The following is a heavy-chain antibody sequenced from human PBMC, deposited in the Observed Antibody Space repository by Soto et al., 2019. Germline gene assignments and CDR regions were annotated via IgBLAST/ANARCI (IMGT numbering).Heavy chain of an antibody. V-gene: IGHV4-34*01. CDR1: GVSFSGYY. CDR2: INHSGST. D-gene: IGHD4-17*01. Sequence: SETLSLTCAVYGVSFSGYYWSWIRQPPGKGLEWIGEINHSGSTNYNPSLKSRVTISVDTSKNQFSLKLSSVTAADTAVYYCARFHRNPTVTTVQNWFDPWGQGTLVTVSS. CDR3: ARFHRNPTVTTVQNWFDP. J-gene: IGHJ5*02.